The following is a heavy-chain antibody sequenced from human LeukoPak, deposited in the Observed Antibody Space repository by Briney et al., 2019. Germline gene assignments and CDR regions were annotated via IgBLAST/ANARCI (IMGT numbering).Heavy chain of an antibody. D-gene: IGHD3-22*01. CDR3: ARDPPYYYDSSGWNDY. CDR1: GGTFSSYA. CDR2: IIPILGTA. Sequence: ASVKVSCKASGGTFSSYAISWVRQAPGQGLEWMGRIIPILGTANYAQKFQGRVTITADKSTSTAYMELSSLRSEDTAVYYCARDPPYYYDSSGWNDYWGQGTLVTVSS. J-gene: IGHJ4*02. V-gene: IGHV1-69*04.